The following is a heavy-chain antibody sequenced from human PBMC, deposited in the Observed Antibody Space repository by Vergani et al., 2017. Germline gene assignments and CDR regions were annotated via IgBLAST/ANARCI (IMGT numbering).Heavy chain of an antibody. V-gene: IGHV3-53*04. D-gene: IGHD6-19*01. J-gene: IGHJ4*02. CDR2: IYSGGST. CDR3: AKASTVTGIYYFDY. Sequence: EVQLVESGGGLVQPGGSLRLSCAASGFTVSSNYMSWVRQAPGKGLEWVSVIYSGGSTYYADSVKGRFTISRHNSKNTLFLQMNSLRAEDTAVYFCAKASTVTGIYYFDYWGQGTLVTVSS. CDR1: GFTVSSNY.